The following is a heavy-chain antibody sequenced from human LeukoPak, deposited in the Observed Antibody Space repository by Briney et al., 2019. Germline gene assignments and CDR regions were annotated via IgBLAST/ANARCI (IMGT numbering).Heavy chain of an antibody. V-gene: IGHV3-53*01. CDR3: ARVDHLLTFDY. CDR1: KFTFSNYA. CDR2: IYSGGST. J-gene: IGHJ4*02. Sequence: PGGSLRLSCTASKFTFSNYAMSWVRQASGKGLEWVSVIYSGGSTYYADSVKGRFTISRDNSKNTLYLQMNSLRAEDTAVYYCARVDHLLTFDYWGQGTLVTVSS. D-gene: IGHD2-8*01.